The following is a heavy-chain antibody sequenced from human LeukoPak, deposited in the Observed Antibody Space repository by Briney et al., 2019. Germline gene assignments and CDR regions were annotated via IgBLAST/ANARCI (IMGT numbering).Heavy chain of an antibody. CDR1: GFTFSSYS. V-gene: IGHV3-21*01. Sequence: GGSLRLSCAASGFTFSSYSMNWVRQAPGKGLEWVSSISSSSSYIYYADSVKGRFTISRDNAKNSLYLQMNSLRAEDTAVYYWARDPSGGYGTGTTIGGDYWGQGTLVTVSS. D-gene: IGHD1-7*01. CDR2: ISSSSSYI. CDR3: ARDPSGGYGTGTTIGGDY. J-gene: IGHJ4*02.